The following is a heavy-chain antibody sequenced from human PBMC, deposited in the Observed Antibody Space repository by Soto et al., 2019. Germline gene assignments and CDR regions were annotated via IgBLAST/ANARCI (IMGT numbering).Heavy chain of an antibody. V-gene: IGHV3-11*01. CDR1: GFTFTDYY. J-gene: IGHJ6*02. CDR3: ARDLEMATISYYYYGMDV. Sequence: GGSLRLSCAASGFTFTDYYMSWIRQAPGKGLEWVSYISSSGSTIYYADSVKGRFTISRDNAKNSLYLQMNSLRAEDTAVYYCARDLEMATISYYYYGMDVWGQGTTVTVSS. D-gene: IGHD5-12*01. CDR2: ISSSGSTI.